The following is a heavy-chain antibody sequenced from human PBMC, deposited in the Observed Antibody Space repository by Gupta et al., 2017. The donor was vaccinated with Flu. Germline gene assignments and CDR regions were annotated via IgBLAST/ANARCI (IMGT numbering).Heavy chain of an antibody. V-gene: IGHV3-33*01. D-gene: IGHD6-19*01. J-gene: IGHJ4*02. CDR2: ICYDGSNK. Sequence: QVQLVESGGGVVQPGRSLRISCAASGFTFSSTGMHWVRQAPGKGPEWVAVICYDGSNKYYADSVKGRFTISRENSKNTLYLQMNSLRAEDTAVYYCARGSIAVAGTGEGYFDYWGQGTLVTVSS. CDR3: ARGSIAVAGTGEGYFDY. CDR1: GFTFSSTG.